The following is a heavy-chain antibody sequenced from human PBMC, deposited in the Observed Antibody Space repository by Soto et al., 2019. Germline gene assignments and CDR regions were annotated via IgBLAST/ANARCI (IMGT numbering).Heavy chain of an antibody. CDR3: AKDGQYRTDGFDV. J-gene: IGHJ3*01. CDR1: GFTFSSHC. Sequence: EAQLLESGGDWAQPGGSLRLSCAASGFTFSSHCMSWVRQAPGKGLEWIAGLSRGGGTTYYADSVKGRFTISRDNSKNTLDLIMNSLKVEDTALYYCAKDGQYRTDGFDVWGQGTMVTVSS. D-gene: IGHD6-6*01. V-gene: IGHV3-23*01. CDR2: LSRGGGTT.